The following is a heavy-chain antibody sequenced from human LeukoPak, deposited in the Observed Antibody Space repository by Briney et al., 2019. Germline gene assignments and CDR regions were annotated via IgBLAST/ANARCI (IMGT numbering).Heavy chain of an antibody. V-gene: IGHV3-7*01. CDR1: GFTFSSYW. Sequence: GGSLRLSCAASGFTFSSYWMSWVRQAPGKGLEWVANIKQDGSEKYYVDSVKGRLTISRDNAKNSLYLQMNSLRAEDTAVYYCARGGPYDSDAFDIWGQGTMVTVSS. CDR3: ARGGPYDSDAFDI. D-gene: IGHD3-22*01. J-gene: IGHJ3*02. CDR2: IKQDGSEK.